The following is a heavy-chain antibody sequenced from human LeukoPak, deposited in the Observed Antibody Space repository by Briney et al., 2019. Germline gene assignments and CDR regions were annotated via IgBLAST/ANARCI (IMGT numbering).Heavy chain of an antibody. CDR1: GGSISSSSYY. Sequence: SETLSLTCTVSGGSISSSSYYWGWIRQPPGKGLEWIGSIYYSGSTYFNPSLKSRVTISVDTSKNQFSLKLSSVTAADTAVYYCASYYYYGSGSYLNWFDPWGQGTPVTVSS. V-gene: IGHV4-39*01. CDR3: ASYYYYGSGSYLNWFDP. J-gene: IGHJ5*02. CDR2: IYYSGST. D-gene: IGHD3-10*01.